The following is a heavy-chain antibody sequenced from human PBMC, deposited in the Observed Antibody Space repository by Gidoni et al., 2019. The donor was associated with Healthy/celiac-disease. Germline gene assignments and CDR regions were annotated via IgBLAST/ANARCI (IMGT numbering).Heavy chain of an antibody. CDR2: ISSSSSTI. D-gene: IGHD3-16*01. CDR1: GFTFSSDI. CDR3: ARVITGDFDY. Sequence: EVQRVESGGGLLQPGGSLRLSLAASGFTFSSDIMNWVRQAPGKGLGWVSYISSSSSTIYYADSVKGRFTISRDNAKNSLYLQMTSLRAEDTAVYYCARVITGDFDYWGQGTLVTVSS. V-gene: IGHV3-48*01. J-gene: IGHJ4*02.